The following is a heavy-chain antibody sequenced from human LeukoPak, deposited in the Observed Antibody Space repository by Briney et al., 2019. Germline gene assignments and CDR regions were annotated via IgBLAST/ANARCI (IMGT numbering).Heavy chain of an antibody. CDR2: IYPNSGDT. CDR1: GHTFTDYY. J-gene: IGHJ4*02. CDR3: ARESDYYDSSGYYDY. D-gene: IGHD3-22*01. Sequence: ASVKVSCKASGHTFTDYYIHWVRQAPGQGLEWMGWIYPNSGDTNYAQKFQGRVTMTRDTSVSTAYMELRSLRSDDTAVYYCARESDYYDSSGYYDYWGQGTLVTVSS. V-gene: IGHV1-2*02.